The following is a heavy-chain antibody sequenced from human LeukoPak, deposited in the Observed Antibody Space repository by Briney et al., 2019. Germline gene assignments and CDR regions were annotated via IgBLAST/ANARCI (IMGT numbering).Heavy chain of an antibody. V-gene: IGHV1-2*02. CDR2: INANIGDT. Sequence: ASVKVSCKASGYTFTGYYMHCVRQAPGPGLEWMGWINANIGDTKSAQKFQGRVTMTRDTSISTAYMELSRLRSDDTAMYYCAREISGYSDYWGQGTLVTVSS. D-gene: IGHD3-22*01. CDR3: AREISGYSDY. J-gene: IGHJ4*02. CDR1: GYTFTGYY.